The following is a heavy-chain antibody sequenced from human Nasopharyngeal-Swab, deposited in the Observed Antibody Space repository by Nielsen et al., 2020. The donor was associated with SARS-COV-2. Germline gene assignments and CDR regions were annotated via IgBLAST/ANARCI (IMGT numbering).Heavy chain of an antibody. CDR2: IYHSGST. Sequence: WIRQPPGKGRAWIGSIYHSGSTYYNPSLKSRVTISVDTSKNQFSLKLSSVTAADTAVYYCARVCLYSSNCPRAFDIWGQGTMVTVSS. CDR3: ARVCLYSSNCPRAFDI. J-gene: IGHJ3*02. V-gene: IGHV4-38-2*02. D-gene: IGHD6-13*01.